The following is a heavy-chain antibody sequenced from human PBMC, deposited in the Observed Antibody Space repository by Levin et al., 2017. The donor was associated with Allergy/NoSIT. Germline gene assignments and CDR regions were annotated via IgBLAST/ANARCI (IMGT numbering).Heavy chain of an antibody. CDR3: ARNVRTVTTLGWFDP. D-gene: IGHD4-17*01. J-gene: IGHJ5*02. CDR2: ISSSSSYT. V-gene: IGHV3-11*03. CDR1: GFTFSDYY. Sequence: PSETLSLTCAASGFTFSDYYMSWIRQAPGKGLEWVSYISSSSSYTKNADSVKGRFTISRDNAKNSLYLQMNSLRAEDTAVYYCARNVRTVTTLGWFDPWGQGTLVTVSS.